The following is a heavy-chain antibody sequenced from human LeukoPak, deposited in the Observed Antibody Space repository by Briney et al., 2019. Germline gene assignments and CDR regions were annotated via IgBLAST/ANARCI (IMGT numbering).Heavy chain of an antibody. V-gene: IGHV1-8*01. Sequence: ASVKVSCKAPGYTFTSYDINWVRQATAQGLEWMGWMNPNSGNTGYAQKFQGRVTMTRNTSISTAYMELSSLRSEDTAVYYCARVFRGWYALDYWGQRSLLTVSS. CDR3: ARVFRGWYALDY. CDR1: GYTFTSYD. J-gene: IGHJ4*02. D-gene: IGHD6-19*01. CDR2: MNPNSGNT.